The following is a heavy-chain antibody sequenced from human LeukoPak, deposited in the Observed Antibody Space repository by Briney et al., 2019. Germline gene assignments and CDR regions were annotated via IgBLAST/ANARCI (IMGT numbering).Heavy chain of an antibody. V-gene: IGHV4-31*03. CDR1: GDSISRGGYC. CDR2: IDYSGST. Sequence: SETLSLTCTVSGDSISRGGYCWSWIRQHPGKGREWIGYIDYSGSTFYNPSLESRLTMSIDTSKNQFSLKLSSVTAADTAVYYCAADTSGYRIFNYWGQGPLVTVSS. D-gene: IGHD3-22*01. J-gene: IGHJ4*02. CDR3: AADTSGYRIFNY.